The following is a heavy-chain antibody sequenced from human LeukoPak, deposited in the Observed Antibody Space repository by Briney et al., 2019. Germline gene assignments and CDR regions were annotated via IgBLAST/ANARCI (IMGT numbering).Heavy chain of an antibody. Sequence: ETSETLSLTCTVSGGSIRSSYYYWGWIRQPPGKGLEWIGSIYYSGSTYYNPSLKSRVTISVDTSKNQFSLKLSSVTAADTAVYYCAKGRDGYTTPVDYWGQGTLVTVSS. CDR2: IYYSGST. D-gene: IGHD5-24*01. J-gene: IGHJ4*02. CDR1: GGSIRSSYYY. V-gene: IGHV4-39*01. CDR3: AKGRDGYTTPVDY.